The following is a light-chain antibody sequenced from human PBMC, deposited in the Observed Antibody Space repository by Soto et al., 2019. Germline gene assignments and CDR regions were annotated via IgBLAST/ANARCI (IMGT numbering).Light chain of an antibody. Sequence: DIQMTQSPSSLSTSVGDRVTITCQASQDISNHLNWYQQKPGKAPKLLIYDASNLETGVPSRFSGSGSGTDFTFTISSLQPDDIATYYCQYYDNIPRFTFGQGTKLEIK. J-gene: IGKJ2*01. CDR2: DAS. CDR1: QDISNH. CDR3: QYYDNIPRFT. V-gene: IGKV1-33*01.